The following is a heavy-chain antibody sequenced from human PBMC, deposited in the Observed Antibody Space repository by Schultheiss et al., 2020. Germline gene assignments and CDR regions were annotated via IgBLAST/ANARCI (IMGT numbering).Heavy chain of an antibody. CDR1: GFPFSSYS. J-gene: IGHJ4*02. D-gene: IGHD3-22*01. V-gene: IGHV3-21*04. CDR3: AKDLDSSGYYIFEN. Sequence: GGSLRLSCVASGFPFSSYSINWVRQAPGKGLEWVASISSRSSHIFYADSVKGRFTISRDNARNSLYLQMDSLRAEDTAVYYCAKDLDSSGYYIFENWGQGTLVTVS. CDR2: ISSRSSHI.